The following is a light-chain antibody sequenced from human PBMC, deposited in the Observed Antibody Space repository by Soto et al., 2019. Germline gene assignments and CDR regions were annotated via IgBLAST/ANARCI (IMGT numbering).Light chain of an antibody. CDR2: DAS. V-gene: IGKV1-33*01. CDR3: QQYDNLPPFT. Sequence: DIQMTQSPSSLSASVGDRVTITCQASQDISNFLNWYQQKPGTAPKLLIYDASNLETGVPSRFIGSGAGTAFTFTIISLQPEDIATYYCQQYDNLPPFTFGPGTKVDIK. CDR1: QDISNF. J-gene: IGKJ3*01.